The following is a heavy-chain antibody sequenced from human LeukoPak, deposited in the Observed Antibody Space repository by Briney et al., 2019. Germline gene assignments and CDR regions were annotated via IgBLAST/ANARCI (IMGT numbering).Heavy chain of an antibody. J-gene: IGHJ4*02. Sequence: ASVKVSCKASGYTFTNYGISWVRQAPGQGLEWMSWISANNGEIRYAQNFQGRVTMTTDTSTTTAYMELRSLRSDDTAVYYCARVQTSAHQLFSSDYWGQGTQVTVSS. CDR2: ISANNGEI. CDR1: GYTFTNYG. D-gene: IGHD2-2*01. CDR3: ARVQTSAHQLFSSDY. V-gene: IGHV1-18*04.